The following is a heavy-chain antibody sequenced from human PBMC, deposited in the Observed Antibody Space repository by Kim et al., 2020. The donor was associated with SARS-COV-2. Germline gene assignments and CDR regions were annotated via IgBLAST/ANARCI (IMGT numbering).Heavy chain of an antibody. CDR3: ARKAYSSYWFDP. D-gene: IGHD6-6*01. Sequence: TYAQKFQGRVPITADDSTSPASMELSSLRSEDTAVYYCARKAYSSYWFDPWGQGTLVTVSS. J-gene: IGHJ5*02. V-gene: IGHV1-69*01.